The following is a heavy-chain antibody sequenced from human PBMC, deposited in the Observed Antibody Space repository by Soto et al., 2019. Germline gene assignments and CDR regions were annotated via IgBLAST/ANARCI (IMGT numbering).Heavy chain of an antibody. CDR3: ARLITMVRVFHITTLITHFDY. Sequence: PSETLSLTCTVSGGSISSYYWSWIRQPPGKGLEWIGYIYYSGSTNYNPSLKSRVTISVDTSKNQFSLKLSSVTAADTAVYYCARLITMVRVFHITTLITHFDYWCPGILLTVSS. V-gene: IGHV4-59*01. CDR2: IYYSGST. J-gene: IGHJ4*02. D-gene: IGHD3-10*01. CDR1: GGSISSYY.